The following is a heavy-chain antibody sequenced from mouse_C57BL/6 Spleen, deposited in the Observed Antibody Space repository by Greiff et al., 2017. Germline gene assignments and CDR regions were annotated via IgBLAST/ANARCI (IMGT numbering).Heavy chain of an antibody. V-gene: IGHV1-64*01. J-gene: IGHJ2*01. CDR1: GYTFTSYW. D-gene: IGHD2-5*01. CDR2: IHPNSGST. Sequence: QVQLQQPGAELVKPGASVKLSCKASGYTFTSYWMHWVKQRPGQGLEWIGMIHPNSGSTNYNEKFKSKATLTVDKSSSTAYMQLRSLTSGDSAVYYCVFYSNYDYFDYWGQGTTLTVSS. CDR3: VFYSNYDYFDY.